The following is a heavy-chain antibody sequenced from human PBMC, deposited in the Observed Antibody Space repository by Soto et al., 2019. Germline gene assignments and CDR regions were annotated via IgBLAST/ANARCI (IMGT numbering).Heavy chain of an antibody. CDR3: ARQGSGSYNAFDI. D-gene: IGHD1-26*01. CDR2: IYYSGIT. Sequence: QLQLQESGPGLVKPSETLSLTCTVSGGSISSSSYYWGWIRQPPGKGLEWIGTIYYSGITYYNPSLKRRVTISVDPSKNQFSLKLSSVTAADTAVYYCARQGSGSYNAFDIWGQGTVVTVSS. V-gene: IGHV4-39*01. J-gene: IGHJ3*02. CDR1: GGSISSSSYY.